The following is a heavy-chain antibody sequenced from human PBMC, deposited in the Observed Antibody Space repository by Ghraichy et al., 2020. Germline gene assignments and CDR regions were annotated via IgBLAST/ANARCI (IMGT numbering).Heavy chain of an antibody. D-gene: IGHD1-1*01. CDR3: AKDIKATDNPRGYFDY. CDR1: GFTFSNYA. CDR2: ISVSGGST. V-gene: IGHV3-23*01. J-gene: IGHJ4*02. Sequence: GGSLRLSCAASGFTFSNYAMTWVRQAPGKGLKWVSAISVSGGSTYFADSVRGRCAISRDNSKNTLYLQMNSLRPEDTAVYYCAKDIKATDNPRGYFDYWGQGALVTVSS.